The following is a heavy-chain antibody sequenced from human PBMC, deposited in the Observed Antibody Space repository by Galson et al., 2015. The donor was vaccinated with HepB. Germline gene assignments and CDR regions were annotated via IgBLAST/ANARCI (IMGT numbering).Heavy chain of an antibody. J-gene: IGHJ4*02. V-gene: IGHV3-23*01. CDR3: AKTGGYQLLYYYFDY. CDR2: ISGSGGST. D-gene: IGHD2-2*02. CDR1: GFTFSSYA. Sequence: SLRLSCAASGFTFSSYAMSWVRQAPGKGLEWVSAISGSGGSTYYADSVKGRFTISRDNSKNTLYLQMNSLRAEDTAVYYCAKTGGYQLLYYYFDYWGQGTLVTVSS.